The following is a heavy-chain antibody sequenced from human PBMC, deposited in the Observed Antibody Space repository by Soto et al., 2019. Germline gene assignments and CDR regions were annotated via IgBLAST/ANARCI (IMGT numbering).Heavy chain of an antibody. V-gene: IGHV3-74*01. CDR1: GFTFSNDW. CDR2: IISGGSRV. CDR3: ARERTSKGGMDV. Sequence: EVQLVESGGGLVQPGGSLRLSCAASGFTFSNDWMNWVRQGPGKGLEWVSRIISGGSRVSYADSVKGRFTIARDNAKNTLYLDMHSLTAEDTAGYYCARERTSKGGMDVWGQGTTVTVSS. J-gene: IGHJ6*02.